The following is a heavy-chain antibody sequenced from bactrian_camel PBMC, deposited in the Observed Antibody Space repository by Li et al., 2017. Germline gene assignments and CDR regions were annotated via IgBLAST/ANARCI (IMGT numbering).Heavy chain of an antibody. Sequence: HVQLVESGGGSVQVGETLRLSCTASGFTFDDSDMGWYRQAPGKEYEFVSGISSALSTYYGDSVRGRFTISKDNAKNTLYLQMNSLKPEDTAIYYCAADCFCLLPVFGWPDFTYWGQGTQVTVS. CDR1: GFTFDDSD. J-gene: IGHJ4*01. V-gene: IGHV3S55*01. CDR3: AADCFCLLPVFGWPDFTY. CDR2: ISSALST. D-gene: IGHD7*01.